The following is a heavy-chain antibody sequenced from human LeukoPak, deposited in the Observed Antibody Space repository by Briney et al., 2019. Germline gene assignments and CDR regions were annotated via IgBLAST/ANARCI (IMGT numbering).Heavy chain of an antibody. Sequence: SGGSLRLSCAASGFTFSSYGMHWVRQAPGKGLEWVAIVSYDGSNTYYADSVKGRFTISRDNSKNMLYLQMNSLRVEDTAVYYCAKDVLIPVMGPIDYWGQGTLVTVSS. J-gene: IGHJ4*02. V-gene: IGHV3-30*18. CDR3: AKDVLIPVMGPIDY. CDR2: VSYDGSNT. CDR1: GFTFSSYG. D-gene: IGHD1-26*01.